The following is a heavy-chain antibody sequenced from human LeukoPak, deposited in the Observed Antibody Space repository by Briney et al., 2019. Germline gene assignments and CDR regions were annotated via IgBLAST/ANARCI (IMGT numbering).Heavy chain of an antibody. J-gene: IGHJ4*02. Sequence: KSGGSLRLSCAASGFTFSNAWMSWVRQAPGKGLEWVGRIKSKTDGGTTDYAAHVKGRFTISRDDSKNTLYLQMNSLKTEDTAVYYCTTYDYVWGSYRFSLGFDYWGQGTLVTVSS. D-gene: IGHD3-16*02. CDR2: IKSKTDGGTT. CDR1: GFTFSNAW. V-gene: IGHV3-15*01. CDR3: TTYDYVWGSYRFSLGFDY.